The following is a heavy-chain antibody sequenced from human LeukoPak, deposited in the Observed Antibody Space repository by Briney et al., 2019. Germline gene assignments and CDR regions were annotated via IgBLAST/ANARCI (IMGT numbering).Heavy chain of an antibody. D-gene: IGHD3-22*01. Sequence: GGSLRLSCTVSGFTVSSNSMSWVRQAPGKGLEWVSFIYSDNTHYSDSVKGRFTISRDNAKNSMYLQMNSLRAEDTAVYYCVREGYYDSSGYLGVFDYWGQGTLVTVSS. CDR1: GFTVSSNS. V-gene: IGHV3-53*01. CDR2: IYSDNT. CDR3: VREGYYDSSGYLGVFDY. J-gene: IGHJ4*02.